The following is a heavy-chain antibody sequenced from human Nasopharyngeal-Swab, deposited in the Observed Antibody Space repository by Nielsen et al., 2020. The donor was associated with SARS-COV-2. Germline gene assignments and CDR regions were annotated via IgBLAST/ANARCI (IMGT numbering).Heavy chain of an antibody. Sequence: GESLKISCAASGFTFSSYAMSGVRQAPGKGLEWVSGISGSGGSTYYADSVKGRFTISRDYSKNTLYLQMDSLRGEDTAVYYCARDAPAHYGAFYWGRGTMVTVSS. J-gene: IGHJ4*02. CDR1: GFTFSSYA. CDR2: ISGSGGST. CDR3: ARDAPAHYGAFY. D-gene: IGHD4-17*01. V-gene: IGHV3-23*01.